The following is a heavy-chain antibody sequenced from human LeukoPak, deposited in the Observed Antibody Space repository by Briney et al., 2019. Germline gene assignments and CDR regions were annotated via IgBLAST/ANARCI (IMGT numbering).Heavy chain of an antibody. CDR3: ARDPFAGYSSSWSYRYYYYYGMDV. V-gene: IGHV1-2*02. Sequence: GASVKVSCKASGYTFTGYYMHWVRQAPGQGLEWMGWINPNSGGTNYAQKLQGRVTMTTDTSTSTAYLELRSLRSDDTAVYYCARDPFAGYSSSWSYRYYYYYGMDVWGQGTTVTVSS. CDR1: GYTFTGYY. CDR2: INPNSGGT. J-gene: IGHJ6*02. D-gene: IGHD6-13*01.